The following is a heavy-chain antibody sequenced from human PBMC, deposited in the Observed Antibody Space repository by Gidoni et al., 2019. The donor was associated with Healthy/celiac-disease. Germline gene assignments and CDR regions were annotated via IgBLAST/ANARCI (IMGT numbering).Heavy chain of an antibody. D-gene: IGHD1-26*01. CDR2: IYSGGST. J-gene: IGHJ6*02. Sequence: EVQLVESGGGLVQPGGSLRLSCAASGFTVSSNYMSWVRQAPGKGLEWVSVIYSGGSTYYADSVKGRFTISRDNSKNTLYLQMNSLRAEDTAVYYCARDCGSYYYYYGMDVWGQGTTVTVSS. V-gene: IGHV3-66*01. CDR3: ARDCGSYYYYYGMDV. CDR1: GFTVSSNY.